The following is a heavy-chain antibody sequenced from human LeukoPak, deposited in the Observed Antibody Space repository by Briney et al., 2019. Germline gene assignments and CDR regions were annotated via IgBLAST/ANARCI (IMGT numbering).Heavy chain of an antibody. V-gene: IGHV3-23*01. J-gene: IGHJ4*02. CDR2: ITSSGDAT. D-gene: IGHD5-18*01. Sequence: GGSLRLSCAASGFTFSSYAMNWVRQAPGKGLEWVSSITSSGDATYYADSVEGRFTISRDNSKNTVYLQMNSLRAEDTAVYYCAKASGYSYGKYFFDSWGQGALVTVSS. CDR1: GFTFSSYA. CDR3: AKASGYSYGKYFFDS.